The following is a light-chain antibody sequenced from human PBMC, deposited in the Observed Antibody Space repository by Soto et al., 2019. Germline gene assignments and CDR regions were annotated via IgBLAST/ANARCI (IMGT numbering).Light chain of an antibody. CDR3: QHYNTYPWT. Sequence: MSGSLSVLCISMRDRFTITCGASQSISSWLAWYQQKPGKAPNLLIHKASNLESGVPSRFSGSGSGTEFTLTISSLQPGDFATYYCQHYNTYPWTFGQGTKVDI. CDR1: QSISSW. V-gene: IGKV1-5*03. CDR2: KAS. J-gene: IGKJ1*01.